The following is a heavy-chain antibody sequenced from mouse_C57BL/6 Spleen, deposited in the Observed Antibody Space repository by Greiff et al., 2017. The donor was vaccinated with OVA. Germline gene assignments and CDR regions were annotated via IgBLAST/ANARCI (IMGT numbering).Heavy chain of an antibody. Sequence: VQVVESGPELVKPGASVKLSCKASGYTFTSYDINWVKQRPGQGLEWIGWIYPRDGSTKYHEKFKGKATLTVDTSSSTAYMELHSLTSEDSAVYFCAREDYSNHWYFDVWGTGTTVTVSS. CDR3: AREDYSNHWYFDV. J-gene: IGHJ1*03. V-gene: IGHV1-85*01. D-gene: IGHD2-5*01. CDR2: IYPRDGST. CDR1: GYTFTSYD.